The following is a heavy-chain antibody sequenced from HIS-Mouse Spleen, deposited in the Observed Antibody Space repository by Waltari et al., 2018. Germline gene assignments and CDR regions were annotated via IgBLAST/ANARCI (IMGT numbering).Heavy chain of an antibody. Sequence: QLQLQESGPGLVKPSETLSLTFTVSGGSISSSSYYWGWIRQPPGKGLEWIGSIYYSGSTYYKPSLKSRVTISVDTSKNQFSLKLSSVTAADTAVYYCAREIPYSSSWYDWYFDLWGRGTLVTVSS. V-gene: IGHV4-39*07. J-gene: IGHJ2*01. CDR3: AREIPYSSSWYDWYFDL. CDR2: IYYSGST. D-gene: IGHD6-13*01. CDR1: GGSISSSSYY.